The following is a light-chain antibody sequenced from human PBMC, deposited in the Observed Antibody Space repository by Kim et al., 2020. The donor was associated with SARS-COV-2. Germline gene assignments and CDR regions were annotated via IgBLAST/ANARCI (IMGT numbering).Light chain of an antibody. Sequence: DIQMTQSPSSLSASVGDRVTITCQASQDITKYLNWYQQMSGTAPKLLIHDASNLEKGVPSRFSGSGSGTHFTLTISSLQPEDIATYYCQQYDHLPFTFGPGTKVDIK. V-gene: IGKV1-33*01. J-gene: IGKJ3*01. CDR2: DAS. CDR3: QQYDHLPFT. CDR1: QDITKY.